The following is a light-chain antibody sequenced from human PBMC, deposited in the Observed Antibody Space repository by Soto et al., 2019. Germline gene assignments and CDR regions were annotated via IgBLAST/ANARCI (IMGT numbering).Light chain of an antibody. CDR2: AAS. J-gene: IGKJ4*01. V-gene: IGKV1-12*01. CDR3: KQANSCPLT. Sequence: EIQITQSPSAVSAAVGPRARPTFRSSQGISSWLAWYQQKPGKARKLLIYAASSLQSGVPSRFSGSGSGTDFNLTIGSLQTEDFATSYCKQANSCPLTFGRWTKVDIK. CDR1: QGISSW.